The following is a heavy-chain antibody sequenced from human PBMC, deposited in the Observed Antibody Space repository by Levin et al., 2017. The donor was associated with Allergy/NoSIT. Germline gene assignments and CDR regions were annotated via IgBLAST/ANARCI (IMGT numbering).Heavy chain of an antibody. CDR2: IYYSGST. D-gene: IGHD2-15*01. CDR1: GGSISSSSYY. V-gene: IGHV4-39*07. CDR3: ARDRRDRRYCSGGSCSDYFDY. J-gene: IGHJ4*02. Sequence: SETLSLTCTVSGGSISSSSYYWGWIRQPPGKGLEWIGSIYYSGSTYYNPSLKSRVTISVDTSKNQFSLKLSSVTAADTAVYYCARDRRDRRYCSGGSCSDYFDYWGQGTLVTVSS.